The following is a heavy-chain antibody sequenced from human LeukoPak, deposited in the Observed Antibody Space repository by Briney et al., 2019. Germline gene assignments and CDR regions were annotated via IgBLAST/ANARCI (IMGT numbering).Heavy chain of an antibody. J-gene: IGHJ6*02. CDR2: IYYSGST. Sequence: SETLSLTCTVSGGSISIYYWSWIRQPPGKGLEWIGYIYYSGSTNYNPSLKSRVTISVDTSKNQLSLKLSSVTAADTDVYYCASGQGYCSGGSCYSGYYGMDVWGQGTTVTVSS. V-gene: IGHV4-59*01. CDR3: ASGQGYCSGGSCYSGYYGMDV. CDR1: GGSISIYY. D-gene: IGHD2-15*01.